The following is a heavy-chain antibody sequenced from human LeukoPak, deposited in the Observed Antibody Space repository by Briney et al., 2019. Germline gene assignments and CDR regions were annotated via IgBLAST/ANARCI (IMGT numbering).Heavy chain of an antibody. CDR2: ISYDGSNK. Sequence: GRSLRLSCAASGFTFSSYAMHWVRQAPGKGLEWVAVISYDGSNKYYADSVKGRFTISRDNSKNTLYLQMNSLRAEDTAVYYCARDGYCSSTSCYNDYYYGMDVWGQGTTVTVSS. V-gene: IGHV3-30-3*01. D-gene: IGHD2-2*02. J-gene: IGHJ6*02. CDR1: GFTFSSYA. CDR3: ARDGYCSSTSCYNDYYYGMDV.